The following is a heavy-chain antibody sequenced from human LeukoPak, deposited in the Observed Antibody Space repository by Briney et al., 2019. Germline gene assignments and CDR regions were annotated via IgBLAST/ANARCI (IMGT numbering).Heavy chain of an antibody. J-gene: IGHJ4*02. CDR1: GFTVSSNY. CDR3: ARSRYSYGSGSDFDY. V-gene: IGHV3-53*01. Sequence: GGSLRLSCAASGFTVSSNYMSWVRQGPGKGLEWVSVIFSGGSTFYADSVKGRFTISRDNSKNTLYLQMNSLRAEDTAVYYCARSRYSYGSGSDFDYWGQGTLVTVSS. D-gene: IGHD3-10*01. CDR2: IFSGGST.